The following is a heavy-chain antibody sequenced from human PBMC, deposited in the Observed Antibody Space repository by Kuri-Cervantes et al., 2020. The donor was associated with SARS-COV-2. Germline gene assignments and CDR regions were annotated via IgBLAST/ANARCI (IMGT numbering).Heavy chain of an antibody. CDR3: ARSPGGSGGYSSSWYLY. V-gene: IGHV3-21*01. D-gene: IGHD6-13*01. CDR1: GFTFSSYS. CDR2: ISSSSYI. J-gene: IGHJ4*02. Sequence: GESLKISCAASGFTFSSYSMNWVRQAPGKGLEWVSSISSSSYIYYADSVKGRFTISRDNAKNSLYLQMNSLRAEDTAVYYCARSPGGSGGYSSSWYLYWGQGTLVTVSS.